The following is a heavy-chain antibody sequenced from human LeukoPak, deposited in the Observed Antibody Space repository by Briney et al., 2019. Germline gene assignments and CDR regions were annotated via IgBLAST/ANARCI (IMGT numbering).Heavy chain of an antibody. J-gene: IGHJ5*02. CDR1: GGSISGSSYY. CDR2: IYYSGST. D-gene: IGHD4-11*01. Sequence: PSETLSLTCTVSGGSISGSSYYWGWIRQPPGKGLEWIGSIYYSGSTYYNPSLKSRVTISVDTSKNQFSLKLSSVTAADTAVYYCARDSLDYNNWFDPWGQGTLVTVSS. CDR3: ARDSLDYNNWFDP. V-gene: IGHV4-39*07.